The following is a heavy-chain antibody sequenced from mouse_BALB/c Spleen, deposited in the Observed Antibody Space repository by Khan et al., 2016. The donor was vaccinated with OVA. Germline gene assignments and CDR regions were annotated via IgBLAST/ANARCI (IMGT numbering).Heavy chain of an antibody. J-gene: IGHJ3*01. CDR3: ASPYGNPFAL. CDR1: GFNIKDTY. CDR2: IDPPNDDS. V-gene: IGHV14-3*02. Sequence: VQLKESGAELVKPGASVKLSCSASGFNIKDTYIHWMKQRPEQGLEWIGRIDPPNDDSKYGPKFQAKATLTADTSSNTAYLQLSSLTSEDTAVYDCASPYGNPFALWAHATLVSVSA. D-gene: IGHD2-1*01.